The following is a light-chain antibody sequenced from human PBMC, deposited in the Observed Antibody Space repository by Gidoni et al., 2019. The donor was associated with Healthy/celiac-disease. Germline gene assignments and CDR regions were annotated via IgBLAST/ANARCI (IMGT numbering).Light chain of an antibody. CDR3: QQRSNWHPLT. Sequence: LFPHSPATLSLSPGERATLSCRASQSVSSYLAWYQQKPGQAPRHLIYDASNRATGIPARFSGSGSGTDFTLTISRLEPEDFAVYYCQQRSNWHPLTFGGGTKVEIK. CDR1: QSVSSY. V-gene: IGKV3-11*01. J-gene: IGKJ4*01. CDR2: DAS.